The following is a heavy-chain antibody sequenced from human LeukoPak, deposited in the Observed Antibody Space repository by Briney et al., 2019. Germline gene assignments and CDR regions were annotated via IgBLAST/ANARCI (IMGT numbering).Heavy chain of an antibody. CDR1: GFIFSSYA. CDR3: AARHRYSSSWTFDY. J-gene: IGHJ4*02. D-gene: IGHD6-13*01. V-gene: IGHV3-23*01. CDR2: ISGSGSST. Sequence: GGSLRLSCPASGFIFSSYAMSWVRQPPGKGLEWVSAISGSGSSTYYADSVKGRFTISRDNSKNTLFLQMNSLRAEDTAVYYCAARHRYSSSWTFDYWGQGTLVTVSS.